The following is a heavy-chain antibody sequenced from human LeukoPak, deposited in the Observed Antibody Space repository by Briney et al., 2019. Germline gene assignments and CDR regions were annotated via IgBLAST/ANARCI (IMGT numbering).Heavy chain of an antibody. V-gene: IGHV3-21*01. CDR2: ISSSSSYI. D-gene: IGHD3-22*01. CDR1: GFTFSSYS. J-gene: IGHJ3*02. CDR3: AREQDYDSTLGAFDI. Sequence: PGGSLRLSCAASGFTFSSYSMNWVRQAPGKGLEWVSSISSSSSYIYYADSVKGRFTISRDNAKNSLYLQMNSLRAEDTAVYYCAREQDYDSTLGAFDIWGQGTMVTVSS.